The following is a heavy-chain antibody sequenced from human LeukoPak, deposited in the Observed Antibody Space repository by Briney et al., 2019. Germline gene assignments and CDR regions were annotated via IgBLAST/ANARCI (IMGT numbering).Heavy chain of an antibody. V-gene: IGHV4-30-4*01. CDR3: ARAPPILLWFGGYYFDY. D-gene: IGHD3-10*01. J-gene: IGHJ4*02. CDR2: IYYSGST. Sequence: SETLSLTCTVSGGSISSGDYYWSWIRQPPGKGPEWIGYIYYSGSTYYNSSLKSRVTISVDTSKNQFSLKLSSVTAADTAVYYCARAPPILLWFGGYYFDYWGQGTLVTVSS. CDR1: GGSISSGDYY.